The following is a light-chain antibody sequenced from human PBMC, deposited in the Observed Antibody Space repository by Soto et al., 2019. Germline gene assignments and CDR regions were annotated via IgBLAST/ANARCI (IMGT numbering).Light chain of an antibody. Sequence: DIVLTQSPATLSLSPGERATLSCRASQSISIYLAWYQQKPGQAPRLLIYAASTRAVGIPVRFSGGGSGTDFTLAITRLAPEDFAVYYCHQYGNGAYTFGQGTKVDIK. J-gene: IGKJ2*01. CDR3: HQYGNGAYT. CDR1: QSISIY. CDR2: AAS. V-gene: IGKV3-11*01.